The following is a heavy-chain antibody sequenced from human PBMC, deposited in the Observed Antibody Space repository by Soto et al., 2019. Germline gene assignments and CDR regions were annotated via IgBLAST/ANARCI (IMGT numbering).Heavy chain of an antibody. V-gene: IGHV3-21*05. J-gene: IGHJ4*02. Sequence: RDPCTASGYRVYSSVMNWSRKDTGKGLEWVSYISSGSNNIYYADSVKGRFTISRDNAKNSLSLQMNSLRAEDTAVYYCARDSSATTQAFDHWGRGTLVTVSS. D-gene: IGHD5-12*01. CDR3: ARDSSATTQAFDH. CDR2: ISSGSNNI. CDR1: GYRVYSSV.